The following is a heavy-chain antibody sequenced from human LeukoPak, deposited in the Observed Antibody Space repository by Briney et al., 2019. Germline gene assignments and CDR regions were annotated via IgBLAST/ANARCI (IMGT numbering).Heavy chain of an antibody. Sequence: GASVKVSCKASGYTFSTHGINWVRQAPGQGLERMGWVNAYNVHTNYAQNLQGRVTMTTDTSTSTAYMELRGLRSDDTAVYYCARDHTAATGDYWGQGTLVTVSS. D-gene: IGHD6-13*01. V-gene: IGHV1-18*04. CDR3: ARDHTAATGDY. CDR2: VNAYNVHT. J-gene: IGHJ4*02. CDR1: GYTFSTHG.